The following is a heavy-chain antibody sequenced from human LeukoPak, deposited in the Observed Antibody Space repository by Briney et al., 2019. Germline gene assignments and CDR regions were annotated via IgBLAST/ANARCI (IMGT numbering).Heavy chain of an antibody. D-gene: IGHD3-22*01. CDR3: ARGLPYYYDSSGYYPD. CDR2: INHSGST. V-gene: IGHV4-34*01. Sequence: KTSETLSLTCAVYGGSFSGYYWSWIRQPPGKGLEWIGEINHSGSTNYNPSLKSRVTVSADTSKNQFSLKLSPVTAADTAVYYCARGLPYYYDSSGYYPDWGQGTLVTVSS. J-gene: IGHJ4*02. CDR1: GGSFSGYY.